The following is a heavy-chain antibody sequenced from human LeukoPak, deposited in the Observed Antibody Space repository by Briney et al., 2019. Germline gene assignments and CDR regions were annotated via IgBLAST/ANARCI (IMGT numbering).Heavy chain of an antibody. CDR2: IIPILGIA. Sequence: ASVKVFCKASGGTFSSYAISWVRQAPGQGLEWMGRIIPILGIANYAQKFQGRVTITADKSTSTAYMELSSLRSEDTAVYYCARRSTAPSDAFDIWGQGTMVTVSS. J-gene: IGHJ3*02. CDR3: ARRSTAPSDAFDI. V-gene: IGHV1-69*04. CDR1: GGTFSSYA. D-gene: IGHD2-21*02.